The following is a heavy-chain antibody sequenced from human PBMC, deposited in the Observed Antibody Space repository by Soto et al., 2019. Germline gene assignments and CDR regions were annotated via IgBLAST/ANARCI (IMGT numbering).Heavy chain of an antibody. CDR3: GRDRIHYAGVGKIHP. CDR1: GFNFSTYG. V-gene: IGHV3-21*02. J-gene: IGHJ5*02. Sequence: EVQLVESGGGLVKPGGSLRLSCAASGFNFSTYGMSWVRQAPGKGLEWVSSISSRGSYIYYTESVKGRFTISRDNAKNSMYLQMDNLRAEDTAVYDVGRDRIHYAGVGKIHPWGQGTRVTVSS. D-gene: IGHD3-16*01. CDR2: ISSRGSYI.